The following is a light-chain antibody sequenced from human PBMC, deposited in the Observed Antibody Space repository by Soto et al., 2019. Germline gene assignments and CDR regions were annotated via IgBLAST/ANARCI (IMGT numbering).Light chain of an antibody. J-gene: IGKJ1*01. V-gene: IGKV3-11*01. CDR3: QQRSNWPPWT. Sequence: EIVLTQSPATLSLSPGERATLSCRASQSVSSYLAWYQQKPGQAPRLLIYDASNRATGIPARFSGSGSGKDFTLTISSLEPEDFAVYYWQQRSNWPPWTFGQGTKVEIK. CDR2: DAS. CDR1: QSVSSY.